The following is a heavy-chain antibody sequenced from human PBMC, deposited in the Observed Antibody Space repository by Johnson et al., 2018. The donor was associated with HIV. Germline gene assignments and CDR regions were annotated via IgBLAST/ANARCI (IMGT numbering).Heavy chain of an antibody. J-gene: IGHJ3*01. V-gene: IGHV3-20*04. Sequence: VQLVESGGGVVRPGGSLRLSCAASGFTFDDHGMSWVRQAPGKGLEWVAGINWNGGSTAYADSVKGRFTISRDNAKNSLYLQMDRLRAKDTALYYCARGIVEVQPRYRLLRDDVFDVWGQGTMVTVSS. CDR1: GFTFDDHG. CDR3: ARGIVEVQPRYRLLRDDVFDV. D-gene: IGHD2-15*01. CDR2: INWNGGST.